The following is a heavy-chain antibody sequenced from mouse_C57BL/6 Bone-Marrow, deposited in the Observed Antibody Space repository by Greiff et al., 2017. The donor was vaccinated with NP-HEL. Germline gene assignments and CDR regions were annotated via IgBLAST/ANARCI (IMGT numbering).Heavy chain of an antibody. D-gene: IGHD1-1*01. CDR1: GYTFTDYE. CDR2: IDPEPGGT. Sequence: VQLQQSGAELVRPGASVTLSCKASGYTFTDYEMHWVKQTPVHGLEWIGAIDPEPGGTAYNQKFKGKAILTADKSSSTAYMELRSLTSEDSAVYYCTTGSSSFDYWGQGTTLTVSS. J-gene: IGHJ2*01. CDR3: TTGSSSFDY. V-gene: IGHV1-15*01.